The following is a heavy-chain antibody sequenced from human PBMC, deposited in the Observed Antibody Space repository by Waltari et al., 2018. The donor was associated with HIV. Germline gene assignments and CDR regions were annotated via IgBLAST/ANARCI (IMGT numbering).Heavy chain of an antibody. Sequence: QVQLVQSGSELKKPGASVKISCKASGYTFTSSSLNWVRQAPGQGLEWMGWINTNTGNPMYAQGFTGRFVFSLDISVSTTYLQISSLTAEDTAVYYCARDSGRGRAFDFWGQGTMVTVSS. V-gene: IGHV7-4-1*02. CDR3: ARDSGRGRAFDF. D-gene: IGHD6-25*01. CDR1: GYTFTSSS. J-gene: IGHJ3*01. CDR2: INTNTGNP.